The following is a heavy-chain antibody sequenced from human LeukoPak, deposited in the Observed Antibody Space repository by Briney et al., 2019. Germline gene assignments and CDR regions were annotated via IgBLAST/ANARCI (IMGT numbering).Heavy chain of an antibody. CDR2: INPNSGGT. V-gene: IGHV1-2*02. D-gene: IGHD1-26*01. CDR3: ARDGSTTTGRY. J-gene: IGHJ4*02. CDR1: GYTVTGYY. Sequence: ASVKVSCKASGYTVTGYYMHWVRQAPGQGLEWMGWINPNSGGTNYAQKFQGRVTMTMDPSISTAYMELSRLRSDDTAVYYCARDGSTTTGRYWGQGTLVTVSS.